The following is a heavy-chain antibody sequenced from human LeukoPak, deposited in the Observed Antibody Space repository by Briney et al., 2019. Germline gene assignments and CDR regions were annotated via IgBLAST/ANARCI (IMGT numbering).Heavy chain of an antibody. V-gene: IGHV3-48*03. D-gene: IGHD3-3*01. Sequence: GGSLRLSCAVSGLTFSDFKMNWVRQAPGKGLEWVSYISDSGRTTFYADSVKGRFTISRDNAKNSLYLQMSSLRVEDTAVYYCASWAGNTQSDSWSGPFDYWGQGTLVTVSS. J-gene: IGHJ4*02. CDR2: ISDSGRTT. CDR1: GLTFSDFK. CDR3: ASWAGNTQSDSWSGPFDY.